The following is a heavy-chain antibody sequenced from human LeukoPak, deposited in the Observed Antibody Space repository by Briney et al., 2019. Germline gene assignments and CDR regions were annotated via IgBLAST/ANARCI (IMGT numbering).Heavy chain of an antibody. J-gene: IGHJ4*02. CDR1: GFTFSSYS. V-gene: IGHV3-48*01. Sequence: PGGSLRLSCAASGFTFSSYSMNWVRQAPGKGLEWVSYISSSSSTIYYADSVKGRFTISRDNAKNSLYLQMNSLRAEDTAVYYCARDPQTTVTTNSDYWGQGTLVTVSS. CDR2: ISSSSSTI. D-gene: IGHD4-17*01. CDR3: ARDPQTTVTTNSDY.